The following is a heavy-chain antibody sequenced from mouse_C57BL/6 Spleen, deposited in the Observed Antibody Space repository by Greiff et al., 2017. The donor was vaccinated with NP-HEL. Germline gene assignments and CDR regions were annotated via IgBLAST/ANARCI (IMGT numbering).Heavy chain of an antibody. CDR2: IYPRSGNT. CDR3: ARWSDYDVDY. Sequence: VQLQESGAELARPGASVKLSCKASGSTFTSYGLSWVKQRTGQGLEWIGEIYPRSGNTYYNEKFKGKATLTADKSSSTAYMELRSLTSEDSAVYFCARWSDYDVDYWGQGTTLTVSS. D-gene: IGHD2-4*01. V-gene: IGHV1-81*01. CDR1: GSTFTSYG. J-gene: IGHJ2*01.